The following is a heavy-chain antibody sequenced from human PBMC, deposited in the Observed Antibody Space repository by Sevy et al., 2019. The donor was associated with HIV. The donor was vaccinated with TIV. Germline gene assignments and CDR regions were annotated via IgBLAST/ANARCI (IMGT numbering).Heavy chain of an antibody. CDR1: GRTLTQLS. CDR3: AITKDYYESSGYPFDY. V-gene: IGHV1-24*01. D-gene: IGHD5-12*01. Sequence: ASVKVSCKVSGRTLTQLSIHWVRQAPGKGLEWMGTFDPEDDEKIYAQKFQGRVTMTEDTSTDTAYMELSRLRSEDTAVYYCAITKDYYESSGYPFDYWGQGTLVTVSS. J-gene: IGHJ4*02. CDR2: FDPEDDEK.